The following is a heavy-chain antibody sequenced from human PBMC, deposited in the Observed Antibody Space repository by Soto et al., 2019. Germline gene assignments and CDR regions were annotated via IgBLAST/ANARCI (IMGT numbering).Heavy chain of an antibody. Sequence: GESLKISCKGSGYSFTRYWIGWVRQMPGKGLEWMGIIYPGDSDTRYSPSFQGQVTISADKSISTAYLQWSSLKASDTAMYYCARRIAAAGYYYYYGMDVWGQRTTVTVSS. D-gene: IGHD6-13*01. CDR2: IYPGDSDT. V-gene: IGHV5-51*01. CDR3: ARRIAAAGYYYYYGMDV. J-gene: IGHJ6*02. CDR1: GYSFTRYW.